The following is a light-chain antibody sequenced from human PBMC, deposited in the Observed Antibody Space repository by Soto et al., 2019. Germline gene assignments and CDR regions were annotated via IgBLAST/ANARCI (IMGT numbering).Light chain of an antibody. Sequence: EIVMTQSPATLSVSPGERATLSCRASQSVGRDLAWYQQKPGQAPRLLIYSASTRLTGIPARFSGSGSGTEFTLTISSLQSEDLAVYYCQQHNKWPPVFTFGPGTKVHIK. J-gene: IGKJ3*01. CDR2: SAS. V-gene: IGKV3-15*01. CDR1: QSVGRD. CDR3: QQHNKWPPVFT.